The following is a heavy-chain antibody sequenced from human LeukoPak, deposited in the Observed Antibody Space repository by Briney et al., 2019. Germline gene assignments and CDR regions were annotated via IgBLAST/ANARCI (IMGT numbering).Heavy chain of an antibody. CDR3: ASRYCSSTSCYDIGFDP. CDR1: GYTFTGYY. CDR2: INPNSGGT. Sequence: GASVKVSCKASGYTFTGYYMHWVRQAPGQGLEWIGWINPNSGGTNYAQKFQGRVTMTRDTSISTAYMELSRLRSDDTAVYYCASRYCSSTSCYDIGFDPWGQGTLVTVSS. J-gene: IGHJ5*02. V-gene: IGHV1-2*02. D-gene: IGHD2-2*01.